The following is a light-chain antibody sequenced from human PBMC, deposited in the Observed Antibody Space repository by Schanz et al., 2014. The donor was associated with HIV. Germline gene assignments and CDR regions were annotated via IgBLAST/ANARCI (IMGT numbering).Light chain of an antibody. CDR3: QHFGRPPYT. CDR2: GAS. CDR1: QSVSSSY. J-gene: IGKJ2*01. Sequence: EIVLTQSPGTLSLSPGERATLSCRASQSVSSSYLAWYQQKPGQAPRLLIYGASSRATGIPDRFSGSGSGTDFPLTISRLEPEDFAVYYCQHFGRPPYTFGQGTRLEI. V-gene: IGKV3-20*01.